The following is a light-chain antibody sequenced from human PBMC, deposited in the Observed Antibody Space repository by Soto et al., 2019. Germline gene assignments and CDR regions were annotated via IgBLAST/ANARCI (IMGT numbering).Light chain of an antibody. Sequence: EIVMTQSPATLSVSPGERATLSCRASQSVSSNLAWYQQKPGQAPRLLIYGASTRATGIPARFSGSGSGTEVTLTISTLQSEDFAVYYCQQYNYCSRWTSGKGTKVDSK. V-gene: IGKV3-15*01. J-gene: IGKJ1*01. CDR2: GAS. CDR1: QSVSSN. CDR3: QQYNYCSRWT.